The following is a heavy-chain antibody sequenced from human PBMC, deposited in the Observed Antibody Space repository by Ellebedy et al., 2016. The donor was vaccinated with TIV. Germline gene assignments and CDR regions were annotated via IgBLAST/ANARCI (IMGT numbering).Heavy chain of an antibody. CDR2: MNPNSGNT. Sequence: ASVKVSCKASGYTFTSYDINWVRQATGHGLEWMGWMNPNSGNTGYAQKFQGRVTITRNTSIRTAYMELSSLRSEETAVYYCAIAPSLYCSSTSCPTYYYYGMDVWGQGTTVTVSS. J-gene: IGHJ6*02. CDR3: AIAPSLYCSSTSCPTYYYYGMDV. D-gene: IGHD2-2*01. CDR1: GYTFTSYD. V-gene: IGHV1-8*03.